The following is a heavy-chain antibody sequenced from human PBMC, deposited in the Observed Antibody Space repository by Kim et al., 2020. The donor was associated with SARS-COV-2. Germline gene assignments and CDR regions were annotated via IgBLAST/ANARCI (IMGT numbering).Heavy chain of an antibody. CDR1: GDSMSNGHYN. CDR3: ARVLGGHVGDC. J-gene: IGHJ4*02. Sequence: SETLSLTCTVSGDSMSNGHYNWNWIRQHPGKGMEWIGSIYYSGSTSYNTSLRSRITMSVERSKNTVSLKLSSVTAADTAVYYCARVLGGHVGDCWGQGTLLTVSS. V-gene: IGHV4-31*03. D-gene: IGHD1-26*01. CDR2: IYYSGST.